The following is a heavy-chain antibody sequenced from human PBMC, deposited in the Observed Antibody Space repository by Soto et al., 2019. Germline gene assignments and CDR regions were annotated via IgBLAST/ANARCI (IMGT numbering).Heavy chain of an antibody. V-gene: IGHV3-23*01. CDR3: AKGPEFALDV. CDR1: GFTFRSYA. J-gene: IGHJ6*02. D-gene: IGHD3-10*01. Sequence: EVQVLESEGGLVQPGGSLRLSCAASGFTFRSYAMTWVRQTPEKGLEWVSTLSGSGGSAYYADSVKGRFTISRDNFKNTLFLQMNGLKVEDTAVYYCAKGPEFALDVWGPGTTVTVSS. CDR2: LSGSGGSA.